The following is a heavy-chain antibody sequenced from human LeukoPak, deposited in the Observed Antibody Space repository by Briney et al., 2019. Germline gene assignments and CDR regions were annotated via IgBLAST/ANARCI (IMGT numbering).Heavy chain of an antibody. D-gene: IGHD4/OR15-4a*01. CDR2: INAGNGNT. J-gene: IGHJ4*02. CDR1: GYTFTSYA. CDR3: ARPLSLYGGYFDY. Sequence: GVSVKVSCKASGYTFTSYAIHWVRQAPGQRLEWMGWINAGNGNTKYSQKFQGSLTITRDTSASTAYMELSSLRSEDTAVYYCARPLSLYGGYFDYWGQGTLVTVSS. V-gene: IGHV1-3*01.